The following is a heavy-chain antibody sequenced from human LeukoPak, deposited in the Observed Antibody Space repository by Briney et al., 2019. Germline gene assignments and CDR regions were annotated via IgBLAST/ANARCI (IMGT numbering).Heavy chain of an antibody. Sequence: PSETLSLTCTVSGGSISSGSYYWSWIRQPAGKGLEWIGRIYTSGSTNYNPSLKSRVTISVDTSKNQFSLKLSSVTAADTAVYYCARVLSGYYWAFDYWGQGTLVTVSS. J-gene: IGHJ4*02. CDR2: IYTSGST. CDR3: ARVLSGYYWAFDY. D-gene: IGHD3-22*01. V-gene: IGHV4-61*02. CDR1: GGSISSGSYY.